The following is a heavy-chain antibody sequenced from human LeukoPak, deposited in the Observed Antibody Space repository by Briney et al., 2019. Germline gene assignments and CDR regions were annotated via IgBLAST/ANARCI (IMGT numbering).Heavy chain of an antibody. V-gene: IGHV1-24*01. CDR2: FDPEDGET. D-gene: IGHD3-10*01. Sequence: ASVKVSCKVSGYTLTELSMHWVRQAPGKGLEWMGGFDPEDGETIYAQKFQGRVTMTEDTSTDTAYMELSSLRSEDTVVYYCATDHTGGKSSSLFDYWGQGTLVTVSS. J-gene: IGHJ4*02. CDR1: GYTLTELS. CDR3: ATDHTGGKSSSLFDY.